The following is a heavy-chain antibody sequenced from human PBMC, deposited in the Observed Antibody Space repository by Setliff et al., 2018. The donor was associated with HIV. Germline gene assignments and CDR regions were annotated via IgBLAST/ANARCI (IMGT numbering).Heavy chain of an antibody. Sequence: SETLSLTCTVSGGSISSGGYYWSWSRQHPGKGLEWIGNIYYSGSTYYNPSLTRRATISVDTSKNHFSLKLTSVTAADTAVYYCARALGIGGWYFDLWGRGTLVTVSS. J-gene: IGHJ2*01. CDR2: IYYSGST. CDR1: GGSISSGGYY. V-gene: IGHV4-31*03. D-gene: IGHD7-27*01. CDR3: ARALGIGGWYFDL.